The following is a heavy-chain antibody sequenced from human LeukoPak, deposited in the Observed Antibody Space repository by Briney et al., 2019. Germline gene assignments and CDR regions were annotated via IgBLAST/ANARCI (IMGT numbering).Heavy chain of an antibody. Sequence: SETLSLTCTVSGGSTSSGGYYWSWIRQHPGKGLEWIGYVSYSGGTNYNPSLKRRVSISLDTSKNQFSLKLSSPAAADPAVYYCARAPMAITTSAFPDAFDFWGQGTMVTVSS. CDR2: VSYSGGT. D-gene: IGHD5-12*01. V-gene: IGHV4-61*08. CDR3: ARAPMAITTSAFPDAFDF. J-gene: IGHJ3*01. CDR1: GGSTSSGGYY.